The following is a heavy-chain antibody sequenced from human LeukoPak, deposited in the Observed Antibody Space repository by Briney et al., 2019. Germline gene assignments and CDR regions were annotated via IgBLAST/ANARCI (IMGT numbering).Heavy chain of an antibody. CDR3: ARDLVPKYSSGWLASGY. D-gene: IGHD6-19*01. CDR2: ISAYNGNT. Sequence: GASVTVSCKASGYTFTSYGISWVRQAPGQGLEWMGWISAYNGNTNYAQKLQGRVTMTTDTSTSTAYMELRSLRSDDTAVYYCARDLVPKYSSGWLASGYWGQGTLVTVSS. J-gene: IGHJ4*02. CDR1: GYTFTSYG. V-gene: IGHV1-18*04.